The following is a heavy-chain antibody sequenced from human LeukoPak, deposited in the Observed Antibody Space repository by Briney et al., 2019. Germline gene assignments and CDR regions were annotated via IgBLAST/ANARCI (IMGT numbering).Heavy chain of an antibody. CDR3: ASFGGSRWYSSSLTSYYFDY. Sequence: PGGSLRLSCAASGFTFSSYWMSWVRQAPGKGLEWVANIKQDGSEKYYVDSVKGRFTISRDNAKNSLYLQMNSLRAEDTAVYYCASFGGSRWYSSSLTSYYFDYWGQGTLVTVSS. D-gene: IGHD6-13*01. V-gene: IGHV3-7*01. J-gene: IGHJ4*02. CDR2: IKQDGSEK. CDR1: GFTFSSYW.